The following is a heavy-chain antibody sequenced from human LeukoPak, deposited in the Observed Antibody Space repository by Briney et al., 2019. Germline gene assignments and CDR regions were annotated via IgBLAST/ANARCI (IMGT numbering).Heavy chain of an antibody. Sequence: EASVKVSCKASGYTFTGYYMHWVRQAPGQGLEWMGWINPNSGGTNYAQKFQGRVTMTRDTSISTAYMELSRLRSDDTAVYYCARDRVVRRLGYCSGGSCPGAWFDPWGQGTLVTVSS. D-gene: IGHD2-15*01. CDR2: INPNSGGT. J-gene: IGHJ5*02. CDR3: ARDRVVRRLGYCSGGSCPGAWFDP. CDR1: GYTFTGYY. V-gene: IGHV1-2*02.